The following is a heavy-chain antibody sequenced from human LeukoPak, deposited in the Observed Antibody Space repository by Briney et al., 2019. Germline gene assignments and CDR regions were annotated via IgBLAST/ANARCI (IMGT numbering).Heavy chain of an antibody. Sequence: GGSLRLSCAASGFTFSNYYMSWIRQTPGKGLEWVSAISGGGDNTYYADSVRGRFTISRDNSKNTLFLQMNSLRAEDTAIYYCAKPVDGASVQRYFQHWGQGTLVTVSS. CDR1: GFTFSNYY. CDR2: ISGGGDNT. D-gene: IGHD1-1*01. CDR3: AKPVDGASVQRYFQH. V-gene: IGHV3-23*01. J-gene: IGHJ1*01.